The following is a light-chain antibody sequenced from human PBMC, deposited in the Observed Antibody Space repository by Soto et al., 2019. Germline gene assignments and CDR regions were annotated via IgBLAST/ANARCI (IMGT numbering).Light chain of an antibody. CDR1: QSITSN. CDR2: GAS. CDR3: QQYSSWVT. J-gene: IGKJ4*01. V-gene: IGKV3-15*01. Sequence: EIVMTQSPVTLSLSPGDTATLSCRASQSITSNLAWYQQKPGQPPRLLIYGASTGATGIPARFSGSGSGTEFTLTISNLQSEDFAVYYCQQYSSWVTFGGGTQLEIE.